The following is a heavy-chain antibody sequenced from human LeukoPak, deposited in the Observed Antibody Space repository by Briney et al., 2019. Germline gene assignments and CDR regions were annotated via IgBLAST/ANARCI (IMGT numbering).Heavy chain of an antibody. V-gene: IGHV1-46*01. Sequence: ASVKVSCTASGYTFTSYYMHWVRQAPGQGLEWMGIINPSGGSTSYAQKFQGRVTMTRNTSTSTVYMELSSLRSEDTAVYYCARDLVPSSYYYGSGVTGYWGQGTLVTVSS. CDR2: INPSGGST. CDR1: GYTFTSYY. D-gene: IGHD3-10*01. CDR3: ARDLVPSSYYYGSGVTGY. J-gene: IGHJ4*02.